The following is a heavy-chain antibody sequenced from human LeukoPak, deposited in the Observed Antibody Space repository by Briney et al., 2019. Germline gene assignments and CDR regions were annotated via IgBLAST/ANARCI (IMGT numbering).Heavy chain of an antibody. CDR2: ITGGGVST. CDR3: ANTDISGPLY. Sequence: PGGSLRLSCAASGFTFSSYAMSWVRQAPGKGLEWVSTITGGGVSTYYAGSVKGRFAISRDNSRNTLFLQMNSLRAEDTAIYYCANTDISGPLYWGQGTLVAVSS. CDR1: GFTFSSYA. J-gene: IGHJ4*02. V-gene: IGHV3-23*01. D-gene: IGHD6-25*01.